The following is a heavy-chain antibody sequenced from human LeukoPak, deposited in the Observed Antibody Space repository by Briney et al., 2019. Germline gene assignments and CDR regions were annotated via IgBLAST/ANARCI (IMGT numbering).Heavy chain of an antibody. CDR3: GRGRGYCSSTSCPKAIYSPVYYFDY. D-gene: IGHD2-2*01. Sequence: SETLSLTCAVYGGSFSGYYWSWIRQPPGKGLEWIGEINHSGSTNYNPSLKSRVTISVDTSKNQFSLKLSSVTAADTAVYYCGRGRGYCSSTSCPKAIYSPVYYFDYWGQGTLVTVSS. CDR2: INHSGST. V-gene: IGHV4-34*01. CDR1: GGSFSGYY. J-gene: IGHJ4*02.